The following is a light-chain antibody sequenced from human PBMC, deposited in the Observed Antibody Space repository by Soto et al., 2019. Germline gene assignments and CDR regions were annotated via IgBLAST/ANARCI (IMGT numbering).Light chain of an antibody. CDR3: QQYGSSPRT. J-gene: IGKJ1*01. V-gene: IGKV3-20*01. CDR2: GAS. Sequence: NLLSQYPGTLSLSPGEGATLSFRASRGVSANYLAWYQQKPGQAPTLLIYGASIRAAGIPDRFSGSGSGTDFTLTIRRLEPDDFAVYYCQQYGSSPRTFGQGTKVDIK. CDR1: RGVSANY.